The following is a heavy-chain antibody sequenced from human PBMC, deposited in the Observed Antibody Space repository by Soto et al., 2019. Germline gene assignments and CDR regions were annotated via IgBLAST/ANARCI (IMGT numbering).Heavy chain of an antibody. CDR3: ASSRGYVDY. Sequence: GGSLRLSXAASGFTFSSYEMNWVRQAPGKGLEWVSYISSSGSTIYYADSVKGRFTISRDNAKNSLYLQMNSLRAEDTAVYYCASSRGYVDYWGQGTLVTVSS. D-gene: IGHD2-15*01. CDR2: ISSSGSTI. J-gene: IGHJ4*02. CDR1: GFTFSSYE. V-gene: IGHV3-48*03.